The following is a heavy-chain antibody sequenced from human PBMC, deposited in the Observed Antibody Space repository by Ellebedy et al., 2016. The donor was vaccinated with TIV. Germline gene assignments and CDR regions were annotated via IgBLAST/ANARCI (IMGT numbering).Heavy chain of an antibody. CDR1: EFIFSDYV. D-gene: IGHD7-27*01. V-gene: IGHV3-23*01. CDR2: MAEYDGRT. J-gene: IGHJ4*02. Sequence: PGGSLRLSCAASEFIFSDYVMAWVRQVPGKGLEWVSAMAEYDGRTFYSDSVRGRFTISRDNSGNTLFLHMHSLRAEDTAIYYCTKRAENWGFFDYWGQGARVTVSS. CDR3: TKRAENWGFFDY.